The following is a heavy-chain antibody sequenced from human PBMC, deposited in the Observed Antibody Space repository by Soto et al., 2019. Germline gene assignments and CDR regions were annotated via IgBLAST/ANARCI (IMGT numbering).Heavy chain of an antibody. D-gene: IGHD3-22*01. CDR2: IIPIFGTA. Sequence: QVQLVQSGAEVKKPGSSVKVSCKASGGTFSSYAISWVRQAPGQGLEWMGGIIPIFGTANYAQKFQGRVTITADESTSTASMELSSLSAEDTAVYYCATAGASGSHIGYWGQGTLVTVSS. CDR3: ATAGASGSHIGY. J-gene: IGHJ4*02. CDR1: GGTFSSYA. V-gene: IGHV1-69*01.